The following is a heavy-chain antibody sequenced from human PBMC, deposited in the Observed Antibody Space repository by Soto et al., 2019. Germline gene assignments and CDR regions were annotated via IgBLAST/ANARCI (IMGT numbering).Heavy chain of an antibody. D-gene: IGHD3-22*01. Sequence: GVSLILSSEACGFTFSRNSVHLVTEAPAKGMELRAFMSFDGRDTYYADSVKGRFTISRDNSKNTLYLQMNSLRAEDTAVYYCAKALLSDISGYGMDVWGLGSTVTVSS. V-gene: IGHV3-30*18. CDR1: GFTFSRNS. J-gene: IGHJ6*02. CDR2: MSFDGRDT. CDR3: AKALLSDISGYGMDV.